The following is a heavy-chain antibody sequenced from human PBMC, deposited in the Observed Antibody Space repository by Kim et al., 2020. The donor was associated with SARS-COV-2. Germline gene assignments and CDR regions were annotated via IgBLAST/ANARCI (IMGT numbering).Heavy chain of an antibody. J-gene: IGHJ4*02. D-gene: IGHD3-3*01. CDR3: ARGPITIFGVAQLDY. CDR2: INHSGST. Sequence: SETLSLTCAVYGGSFSGYYWSWIRQPPGKGLEWIGEINHSGSTNYNPSLKSRVTISVDTSKNQFSLKLSSVTAADTAVYYCARGPITIFGVAQLDYWGQGTLVTVSS. CDR1: GGSFSGYY. V-gene: IGHV4-34*01.